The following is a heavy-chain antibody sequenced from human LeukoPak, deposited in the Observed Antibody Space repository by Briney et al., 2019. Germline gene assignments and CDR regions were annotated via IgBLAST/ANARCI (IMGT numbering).Heavy chain of an antibody. Sequence: GGSLRLSCTSSGFTFGDYAMSWVRQAPGKGLEGVGFIRSKAYGGTTEYAAAVKGIFSISRDDSKSVGYLPSNSLQTDEKDGYYCIRERTEPRRPYYSYNYMAVWGKGTTVTV. CDR3: IRERTEPRRPYYSYNYMAV. V-gene: IGHV3-49*04. CDR1: GFTFGDYA. J-gene: IGHJ6*03. CDR2: IRSKAYGGTT. D-gene: IGHD1-26*01.